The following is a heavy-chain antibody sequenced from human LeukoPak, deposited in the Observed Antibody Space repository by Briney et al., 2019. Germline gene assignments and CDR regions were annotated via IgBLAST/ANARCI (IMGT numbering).Heavy chain of an antibody. J-gene: IGHJ4*02. Sequence: GGSLRLSCAASGFTFTNYGMTWVRQAPGKGLEWVSTISGSGGSTYYADSVKGRFTISRDNSKNTLYLQMNSLRAEDTAFYYCAKHMHYFDSGGQFDYWGQGILVTVSS. CDR2: ISGSGGST. CDR1: GFTFTNYG. D-gene: IGHD3-22*01. V-gene: IGHV3-23*01. CDR3: AKHMHYFDSGGQFDY.